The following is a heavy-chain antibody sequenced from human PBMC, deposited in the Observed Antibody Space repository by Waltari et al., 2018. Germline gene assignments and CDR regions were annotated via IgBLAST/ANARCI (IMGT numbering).Heavy chain of an antibody. V-gene: IGHV3-23*01. CDR2: IGGSGVKT. D-gene: IGHD3-10*01. J-gene: IGHJ3*01. CDR1: GFTFTTYP. CDR3: AKNQPTLYYPERVAFDV. Sequence: EVQVLESGGGLFQPGGSLRLSCAASGFTFTTYPMSWVRQPPGRGLEWVSIIGGSGVKTFYADSVKGRITISRDNSKNMIYLQIDSLRAEDTAIYYCAKNQPTLYYPERVAFDVWGQGTMVTVSA.